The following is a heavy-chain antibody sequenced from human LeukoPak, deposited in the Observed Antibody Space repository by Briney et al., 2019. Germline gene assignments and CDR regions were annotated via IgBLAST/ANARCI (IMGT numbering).Heavy chain of an antibody. J-gene: IGHJ3*02. Sequence: GGSLRLSCAASGFTFSSYSMSWVRQAPGKGLEWVSSISSSSSYIYYADSVKGRFTISRDNAKNSLYLQMNSLRAEDTAVYYCWMAPKPDDAFDIWGQGTMVTVSS. D-gene: IGHD5-24*01. CDR2: ISSSSSYI. V-gene: IGHV3-21*01. CDR1: GFTFSSYS. CDR3: WMAPKPDDAFDI.